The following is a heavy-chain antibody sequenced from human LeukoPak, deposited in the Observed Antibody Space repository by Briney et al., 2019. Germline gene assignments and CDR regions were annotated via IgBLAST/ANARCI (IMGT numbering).Heavy chain of an antibody. CDR3: ARASYDILAGYYRGDAFDI. Sequence: NPSETLSLTCAVSGGSISSSNWWSWVRQPPGKGLEWIGEIFHSGSTNYNPSLRSRVTISVDKSKNQFSLKLSSVTAADTAVYYCARASYDILAGYYRGDAFDIWGQGTMVTVSS. D-gene: IGHD3-9*01. CDR2: IFHSGST. J-gene: IGHJ3*02. V-gene: IGHV4-4*02. CDR1: GGSISSSNW.